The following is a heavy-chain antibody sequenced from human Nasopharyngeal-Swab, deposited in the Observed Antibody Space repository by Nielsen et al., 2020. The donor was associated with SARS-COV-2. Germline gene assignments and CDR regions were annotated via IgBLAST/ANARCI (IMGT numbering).Heavy chain of an antibody. D-gene: IGHD2-15*01. V-gene: IGHV3-30-3*01. CDR1: GISFSTSV. CDR2: IAIDGSNYE. J-gene: IGHJ4*02. CDR3: AAGSDY. Sequence: GESLKISCVGSGISFSTSVIQWVRQAPGKGLEWVAVIAIDGSNYEQYADSVKGRFSISRDDSENTLYLQVSSLKTEDTAVYYCAAGSDYWGQGTLVTVSS.